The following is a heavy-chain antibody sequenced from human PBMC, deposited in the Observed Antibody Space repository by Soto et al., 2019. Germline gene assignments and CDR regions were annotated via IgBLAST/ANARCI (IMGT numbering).Heavy chain of an antibody. D-gene: IGHD3-22*01. CDR3: GKYQGSGHYYTFDY. Sequence: GGSLILSCAASGFTFSSYAMSWVRQAPGKGLEWVSAISGSGGSTYYADSVKGRFTISRDNSKNTLYLQMNSLRAEDTAVYYCGKYQGSGHYYTFDYRGEGTLVTVSS. V-gene: IGHV3-23*01. J-gene: IGHJ4*02. CDR1: GFTFSSYA. CDR2: ISGSGGST.